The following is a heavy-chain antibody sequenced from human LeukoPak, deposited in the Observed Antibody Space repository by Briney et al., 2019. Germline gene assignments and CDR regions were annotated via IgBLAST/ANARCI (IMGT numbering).Heavy chain of an antibody. Sequence: GRSLRLSCAASGFTFSSYAMHWVRQAPGEGLEWVAVISYDGSNKYYADSVKGRSTISRDNSKNTLYLQMNSPRAEDTAVYYCAKDLGIQLWSEDYYYYGMDVWGQGTTVTVSS. CDR1: GFTFSSYA. CDR2: ISYDGSNK. D-gene: IGHD5-18*01. V-gene: IGHV3-30-3*01. J-gene: IGHJ6*02. CDR3: AKDLGIQLWSEDYYYYGMDV.